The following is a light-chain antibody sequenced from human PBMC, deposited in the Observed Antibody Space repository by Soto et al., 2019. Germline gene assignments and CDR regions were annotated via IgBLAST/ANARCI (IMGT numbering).Light chain of an antibody. CDR1: QTVNRNY. Sequence: EIVLTQSPGTLALSLGDGATLSCRASQTVNRNYLAWYHQKPGQPPRLLTYGVSNRATGVPDRFSGGGSGTEFTLTIVSLEPDDFGTYYCQQYIDSPRTFGQGTRVEVE. V-gene: IGKV3-20*01. CDR2: GVS. J-gene: IGKJ1*01. CDR3: QQYIDSPRT.